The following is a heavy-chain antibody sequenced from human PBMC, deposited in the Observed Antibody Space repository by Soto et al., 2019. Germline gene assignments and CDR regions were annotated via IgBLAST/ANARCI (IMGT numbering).Heavy chain of an antibody. CDR2: FSGSGGST. V-gene: IGHV3-23*01. J-gene: IGHJ6*02. Sequence: GGSLRLSCAASGFTFSSYAMSWVRQAPGKGLEWVSAFSGSGGSTYYADSVKGRFTISRDNSKNTLYLQMNSLRAEDTAVYYCAKGLGYCTNGVCYDRYYYYGMDVWGQGTTVTVSS. CDR1: GFTFSSYA. CDR3: AKGLGYCTNGVCYDRYYYYGMDV. D-gene: IGHD2-8*01.